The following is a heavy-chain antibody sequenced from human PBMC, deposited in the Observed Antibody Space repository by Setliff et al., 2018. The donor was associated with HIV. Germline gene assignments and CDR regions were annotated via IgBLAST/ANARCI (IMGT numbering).Heavy chain of an antibody. CDR1: SDSISSRSDF. Sequence: SETLSLTCTVSSDSISSRSDFWWGWIRQPPGKGLEWIGEINDTGSTSYNPSLKSRVTISRDTSKNQFSLKMTSVTAADTAVYYCARGEVYYYYMDVWGKGTTVTVS. J-gene: IGHJ6*03. CDR2: INDTGST. CDR3: ARGEVYYYYMDV. D-gene: IGHD1-26*01. V-gene: IGHV4-39*07.